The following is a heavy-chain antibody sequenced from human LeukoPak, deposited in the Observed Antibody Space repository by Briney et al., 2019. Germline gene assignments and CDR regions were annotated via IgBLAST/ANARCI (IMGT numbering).Heavy chain of an antibody. J-gene: IGHJ6*03. CDR2: IYHSGST. D-gene: IGHD3-22*01. CDR1: GYSISSGYY. V-gene: IGHV4-38-2*02. Sequence: KTSETLSLTCTVSGYSISSGYYWGWIRQPPGKGLEWIGSIYHSGSTYYNPSLKSRVTISVDTSKNQFSLKLSSVTAADTAVYHCARGQPYYDSRYYMDVWGKGTTVTVSS. CDR3: ARGQPYYDSRYYMDV.